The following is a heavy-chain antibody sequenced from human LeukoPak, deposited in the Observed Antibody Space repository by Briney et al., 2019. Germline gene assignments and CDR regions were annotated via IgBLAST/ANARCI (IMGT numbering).Heavy chain of an antibody. J-gene: IGHJ4*02. CDR3: AKDSTYCSSTSCFLFDY. CDR1: GLTFRSYG. D-gene: IGHD2-2*01. CDR2: IRYDGSNK. Sequence: GGSLRLSCAASGLTFRSYGMHWVRQAPGKGLEWAAFIRYDGSNKYYADSVKGRFTISRDNSKNTLYLQMNSLRAEDTAVYYCAKDSTYCSSTSCFLFDYWGQGTLVTVSS. V-gene: IGHV3-30*02.